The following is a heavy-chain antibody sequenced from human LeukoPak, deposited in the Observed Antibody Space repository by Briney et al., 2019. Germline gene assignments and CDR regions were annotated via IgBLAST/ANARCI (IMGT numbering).Heavy chain of an antibody. CDR1: GYSITNYW. CDR3: ARQRDSGFDFDS. CDR2: IYPSDSDT. J-gene: IGHJ4*02. V-gene: IGHV5-51*07. Sequence: GESLKISCMGSGYSITNYWIGWVHQVPGSGLEWMGVIYPSDSDTRYSPSFQGQVTISADKSIDTAYLQWSSLKASDTAMYYCARQRDSGFDFDSWGQGTLVTVSS. D-gene: IGHD5-12*01.